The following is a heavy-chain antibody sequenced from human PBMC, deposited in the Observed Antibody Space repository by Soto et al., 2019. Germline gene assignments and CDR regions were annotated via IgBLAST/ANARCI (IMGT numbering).Heavy chain of an antibody. CDR1: GYTFTSYD. J-gene: IGHJ4*02. Sequence: QVQLVQSGAEVKKPGASVKVSCKASGYTFTSYDINWVRQATGQGLEWMGRMNPNSGTTGYAQKFQGRVTMTRNTSITTAYMELSSLRSEDTAVYYCAREISGSYRFDYWGQGTLVTVSS. D-gene: IGHD1-26*01. CDR3: AREISGSYRFDY. CDR2: MNPNSGTT. V-gene: IGHV1-8*01.